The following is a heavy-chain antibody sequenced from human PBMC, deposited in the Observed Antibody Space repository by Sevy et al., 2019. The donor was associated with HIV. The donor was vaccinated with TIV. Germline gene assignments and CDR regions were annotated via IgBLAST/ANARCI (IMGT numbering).Heavy chain of an antibody. CDR2: ISSSSGTI. CDR1: GFPFSDAW. J-gene: IGHJ5*01. D-gene: IGHD2-21*01. V-gene: IGHV3-48*01. Sequence: GGSLRLSCAASGFPFSDAWMNWVRQAPGKGLEWVSYISSSSGTIYYADSVKGQFTISRDNAKSSLYLQMNGLRAEDTAVYYCARAGGDCYSKNECWFVSWGQGTLVTVSS. CDR3: ARAGGDCYSKNECWFVS.